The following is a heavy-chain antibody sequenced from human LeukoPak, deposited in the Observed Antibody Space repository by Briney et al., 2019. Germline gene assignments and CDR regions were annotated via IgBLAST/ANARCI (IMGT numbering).Heavy chain of an antibody. D-gene: IGHD3-3*01. V-gene: IGHV1-69*05. CDR3: ARVRPRITIFGVVTLYYMDV. J-gene: IGHJ6*03. CDR2: IIPIFGTA. CDR1: GGTFSSYA. Sequence: ASVKVSCKASGGTFSSYAISWVRQAPGQGLEWMGGIIPIFGTATYAQKFQGRVTITTDESTSTAYMELSSLRSEDTAVYYCARVRPRITIFGVVTLYYMDVWGKGTTVTVSS.